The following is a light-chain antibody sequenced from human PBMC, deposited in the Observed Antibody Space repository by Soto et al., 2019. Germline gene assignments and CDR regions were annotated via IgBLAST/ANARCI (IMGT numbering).Light chain of an antibody. CDR3: QQRRSWPIT. CDR1: QSVNIY. V-gene: IGKV3-11*01. Sequence: EIVLTQSPATLSLSPGERATLSCRASQSVNIYLAWYQQKPGQAPRFLIYDASNRATGIPARFSGSGSETDFTLTISSLEPEDFAVYYCQQRRSWPITFGQGTRLEIK. CDR2: DAS. J-gene: IGKJ5*01.